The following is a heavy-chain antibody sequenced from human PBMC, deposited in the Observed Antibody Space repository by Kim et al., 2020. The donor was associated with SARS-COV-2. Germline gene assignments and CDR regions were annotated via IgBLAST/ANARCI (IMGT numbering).Heavy chain of an antibody. J-gene: IGHJ4*02. Sequence: GGSLRLSCAASGFTFSSYGMHWVRQAPGKGLEWVAVISYDGSNKYYADSVKGRFTISRDNSKNTLYLQMNSLRAEDTAVYYCAKDYGASYYTDYWGQGTLVTVSS. CDR3: AKDYGASYYTDY. D-gene: IGHD3-10*01. CDR1: GFTFSSYG. V-gene: IGHV3-30*18. CDR2: ISYDGSNK.